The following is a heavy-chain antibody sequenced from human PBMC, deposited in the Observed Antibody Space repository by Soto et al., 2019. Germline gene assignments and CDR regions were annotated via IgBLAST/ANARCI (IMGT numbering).Heavy chain of an antibody. D-gene: IGHD3-22*01. CDR2: IYYSGST. J-gene: IGHJ5*02. Sequence: SVTLSLTCTLARSSISSYYWSWLREPSGKGLEWIGYIYYSGSTNYNPSLKSRVTISVDTSKNQFSLKLSTVTAADTAVYYCARDMGPYDSSGYYSYPWGQGTLVTVS. V-gene: IGHV4-59*01. CDR3: ARDMGPYDSSGYYSYP. CDR1: RSSISSYY.